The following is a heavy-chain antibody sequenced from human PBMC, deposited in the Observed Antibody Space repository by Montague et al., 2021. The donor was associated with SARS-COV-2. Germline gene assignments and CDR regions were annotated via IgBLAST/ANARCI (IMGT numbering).Heavy chain of an antibody. D-gene: IGHD4-17*01. V-gene: IGHV3-48*04. J-gene: IGHJ1*01. CDR1: GFTFGSYS. Sequence: SLRLSCAASGFTFGSYSMNWVRQAPGKGLEWVSYISRSSRTIYYADSVKGRITISRDNAKNSLYLQMNSLRAEDTAVYYCADYGDTEPFQHWGQGTLSPSPQ. CDR2: ISRSSRTI. CDR3: ADYGDTEPFQH.